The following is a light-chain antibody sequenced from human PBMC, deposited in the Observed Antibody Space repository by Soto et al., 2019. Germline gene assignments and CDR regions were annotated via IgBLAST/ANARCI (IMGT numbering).Light chain of an antibody. Sequence: DIVMSQSPDSLAASLGERATINCKSSQSVLYDSNNKNYLAWYQQKPGQPPKLLFYWASTRESGVPDRFSGSGSGTDFTLTISSLQAEDVAVYYCQQYYSTPQTFGQGTKVDIK. J-gene: IGKJ1*01. CDR1: QSVLYDSNNKNY. V-gene: IGKV4-1*01. CDR3: QQYYSTPQT. CDR2: WAS.